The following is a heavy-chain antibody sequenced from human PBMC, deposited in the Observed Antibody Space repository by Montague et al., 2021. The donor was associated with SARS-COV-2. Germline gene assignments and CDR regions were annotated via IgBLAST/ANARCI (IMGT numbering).Heavy chain of an antibody. CDR1: GGSINNYY. CDR2: IYYTGST. D-gene: IGHD4-23*01. J-gene: IGHJ4*02. CDR3: ARGGGWKRHFDY. Sequence: SETLSLTCNVSGGSINNYYWSWIRQSPGRGLEWIGYIYYTGSTACNPSLDSRVTISLDTSRDLFSLELRSLTAADTAVYYCARGGGWKRHFDYWGQGTLVAGSS. V-gene: IGHV4-59*01.